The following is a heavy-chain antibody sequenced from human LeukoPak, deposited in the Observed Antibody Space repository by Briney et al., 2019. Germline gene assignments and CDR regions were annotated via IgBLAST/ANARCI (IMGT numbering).Heavy chain of an antibody. V-gene: IGHV3-23*01. CDR3: AKPISGGLAVTADWFHP. CDR1: GFAFSVYA. CDR2: INANSGTT. Sequence: GGSLRLSCAASGFAFSVYAMSWLRQPPGKGLEWVSTINANSGTTSYAASVRGRFTISRDNSKNALYLQLTTLRADDTATYYCAKPISGGLAVTADWFHPWGQGTLVVVSS. J-gene: IGHJ5*01. D-gene: IGHD6-19*01.